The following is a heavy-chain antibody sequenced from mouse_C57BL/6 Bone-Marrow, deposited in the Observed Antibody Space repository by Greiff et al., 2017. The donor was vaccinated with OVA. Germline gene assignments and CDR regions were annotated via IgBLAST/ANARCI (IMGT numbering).Heavy chain of an antibody. CDR1: GYTFTDYE. D-gene: IGHD2-4*01. CDR2: IDPETGGT. Sequence: QVQLKESGAELVRPGASVTLSCKASGYTFTDYEMHWVKQTPVHGLEWIGAIDPETGGTAYNQKFKGKAILTADKSSSTAYMELRSLTSEDSAVYYCTRHYDYDREGFAYWGQGTLVTVSA. CDR3: TRHYDYDREGFAY. V-gene: IGHV1-15*01. J-gene: IGHJ3*01.